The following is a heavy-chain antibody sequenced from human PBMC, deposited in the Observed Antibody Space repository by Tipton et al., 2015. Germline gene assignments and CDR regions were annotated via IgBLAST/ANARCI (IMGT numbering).Heavy chain of an antibody. J-gene: IGHJ4*02. Sequence: TLSLTCAVYGGSLSGYYWSWIRQPPGKGLEWIGEINHRGNTNYNPSLKSRVTLSVDTSKDQFSLKLSSVTAADTALYYCARGPWKTFDYWGQGTLVTVSS. CDR2: INHRGNT. V-gene: IGHV4-34*01. CDR1: GGSLSGYY. D-gene: IGHD1-1*01. CDR3: ARGPWKTFDY.